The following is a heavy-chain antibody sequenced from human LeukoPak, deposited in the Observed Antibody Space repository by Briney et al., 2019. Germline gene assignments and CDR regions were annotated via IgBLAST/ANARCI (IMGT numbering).Heavy chain of an antibody. Sequence: PGGSLRLSCAASGFTFSSYAMSGVPQAPGKGLEWVSAISGSGGSTYYADSVRGGFTISRDNSKNTLYLQMNSLRAEDTAVYYCAKGTMVRGVIITPFDYWGQGTLVTVSS. V-gene: IGHV3-23*01. J-gene: IGHJ4*02. CDR2: ISGSGGST. CDR1: GFTFSSYA. D-gene: IGHD3-10*01. CDR3: AKGTMVRGVIITPFDY.